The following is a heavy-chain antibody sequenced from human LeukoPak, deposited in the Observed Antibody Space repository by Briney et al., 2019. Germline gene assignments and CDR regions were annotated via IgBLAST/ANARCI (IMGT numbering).Heavy chain of an antibody. Sequence: SETLSVTCAVYGGSFSGYYWSWIRQPPGKGLEWIGEINHSGSTNYNPSLKSRVTISVDTSKNQFSLKLSSVTAADTAVYYCARGVDLLLWGRGTLVTVSS. CDR3: ARGVDLLL. D-gene: IGHD2-15*01. CDR2: INHSGST. J-gene: IGHJ2*01. V-gene: IGHV4-34*01. CDR1: GGSFSGYY.